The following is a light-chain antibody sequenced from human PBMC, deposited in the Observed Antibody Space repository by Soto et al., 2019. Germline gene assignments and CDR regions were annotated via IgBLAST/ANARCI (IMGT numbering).Light chain of an antibody. Sequence: DILMTQSPAILSVSPGERATLSCRASQSVSNNVAWYQQKPGQVARLLIYYASTRATDVPARFSGSGSGTEFTLTISSLQSEDFALYYCLQNHNWPLITFGHGTRLDIK. V-gene: IGKV3-15*01. CDR3: LQNHNWPLIT. CDR1: QSVSNN. CDR2: YAS. J-gene: IGKJ5*01.